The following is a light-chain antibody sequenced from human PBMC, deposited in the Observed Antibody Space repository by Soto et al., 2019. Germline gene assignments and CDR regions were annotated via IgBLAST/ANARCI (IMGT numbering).Light chain of an antibody. V-gene: IGLV2-14*01. Sequence: QSALAQPASVSGSPGQSIAISCTGTRSDVGAYNYVSWYQQHPGKAPKLMISEVTNRPSGVSDRFSGSKSGNTASLTISGLQADVFYYYGCSSFPRCFTIVFGSGI. J-gene: IGLJ1*01. CDR1: RSDVGAYNY. CDR2: EVT. CDR3: SSFPRCFTIV.